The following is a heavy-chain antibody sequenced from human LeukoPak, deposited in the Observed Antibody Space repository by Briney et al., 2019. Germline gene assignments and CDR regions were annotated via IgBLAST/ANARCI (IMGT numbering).Heavy chain of an antibody. CDR3: ARLYGDYGTYYYYYGMDV. V-gene: IGHV3-66*02. D-gene: IGHD4-17*01. CDR1: GFTVSSNY. CDR2: IYSGGST. J-gene: IGHJ6*02. Sequence: PGGSLRLSCAASGFTVSSNYMSWVRQAPGQGLEWVSVIYSGGSTYYADSVKGRFTISRDNSKNTLYLQMNSLRAEDTAVYYCARLYGDYGTYYYYYGMDVWGQGTTVTVSS.